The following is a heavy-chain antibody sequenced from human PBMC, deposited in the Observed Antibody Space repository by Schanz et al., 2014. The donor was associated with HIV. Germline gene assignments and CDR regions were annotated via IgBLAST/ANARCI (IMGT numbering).Heavy chain of an antibody. J-gene: IGHJ3*01. D-gene: IGHD3-22*01. V-gene: IGHV3-11*01. CDR2: ISKSGSTM. CDR1: GFRLSDYY. CDR3: TRDAFYYDSPFDF. Sequence: QVQVVESGGGVVQPGRSLRLSCAASGFRLSDYYMSWLRQAPGKGLEWVSYISKSGSTMYYAESVKGRFTISRDNTKNSLYLEMDSLRAEDTAMYYCTRDAFYYDSPFDFWGQGTMVTVSS.